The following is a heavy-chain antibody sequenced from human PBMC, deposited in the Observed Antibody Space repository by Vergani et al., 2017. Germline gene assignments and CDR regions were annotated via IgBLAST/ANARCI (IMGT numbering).Heavy chain of an antibody. CDR2: IGTAGDT. Sequence: EVQLVESGGGLIQPGGSLRLSCAASGFTVSSNYMSWVRQATGKGLEWVSAIGTAGDTYYPGSVKGRFTISRENAKNSLYLQMNSLRAGDTAVYYFARGYYDIWTAYNHFYYWGQGTLVTVSS. D-gene: IGHD3-9*01. CDR1: GFTVSSNY. V-gene: IGHV3-13*04. CDR3: ARGYYDIWTAYNHFYY. J-gene: IGHJ4*02.